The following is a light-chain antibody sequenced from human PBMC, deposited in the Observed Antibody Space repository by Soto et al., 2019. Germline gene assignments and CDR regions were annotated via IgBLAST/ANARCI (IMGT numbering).Light chain of an antibody. Sequence: QSVLTQSPSASASLGASVKLTCTLNSGHNNYAIAWHQQQPEKGPRYLMRLNSDGSHNKGDGIPDRFSGSSSGAERYLIISSLHSEDEADYYCQTWDAGMLVFGPGTKVTVL. CDR3: QTWDAGMLV. CDR1: SGHNNYA. CDR2: LNSDGSH. V-gene: IGLV4-69*01. J-gene: IGLJ1*01.